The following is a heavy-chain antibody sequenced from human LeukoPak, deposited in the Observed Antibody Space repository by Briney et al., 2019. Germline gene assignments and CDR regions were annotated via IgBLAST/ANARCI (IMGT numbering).Heavy chain of an antibody. Sequence: GGSLRLSCAASGFTVSSNYMSWVRQAPGKGLEWVSVIYSGGSTYYADSVKGRFTISRDNSKSTLYLQMNSLRAEDTAVYYCARDYFGYSYGYYYFDYWGQGTLVTVSS. J-gene: IGHJ4*02. CDR1: GFTVSSNY. V-gene: IGHV3-66*01. CDR3: ARDYFGYSYGYYYFDY. D-gene: IGHD5-18*01. CDR2: IYSGGST.